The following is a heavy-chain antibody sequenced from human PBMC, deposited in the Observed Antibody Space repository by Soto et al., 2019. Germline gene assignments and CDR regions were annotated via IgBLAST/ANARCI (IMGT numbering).Heavy chain of an antibody. Sequence: SEPLSLTCSVSGGSVSSGSFYWGWIRQPPGKGLEWIGNIYYNGDTYYNPSLKCRVTISVDTSNNQFSLKLSSVTAADTAVYYCARHAAEEVVPAAMIYYYYYMDVWGKGTTVTVSS. CDR1: GGSVSSGSFY. J-gene: IGHJ6*03. CDR3: ARHAAEEVVPAAMIYYYYYMDV. V-gene: IGHV4-39*01. CDR2: IYYNGDT. D-gene: IGHD2-2*01.